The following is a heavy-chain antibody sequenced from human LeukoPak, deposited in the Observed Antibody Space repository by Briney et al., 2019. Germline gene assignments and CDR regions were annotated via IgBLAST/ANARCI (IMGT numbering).Heavy chain of an antibody. J-gene: IGHJ5*02. Sequence: PGGSLRLSCAASGFTFSSYSMNWVRKAPGKGLEWVSSISSSSSYIYYADSVKGRFTISRDNAKNSLYLQMNSLRAEDTAVYYCARDSSIAPSRFDPWGQGTLVTVSS. CDR1: GFTFSSYS. V-gene: IGHV3-21*01. CDR3: ARDSSIAPSRFDP. CDR2: ISSSSSYI. D-gene: IGHD6-6*01.